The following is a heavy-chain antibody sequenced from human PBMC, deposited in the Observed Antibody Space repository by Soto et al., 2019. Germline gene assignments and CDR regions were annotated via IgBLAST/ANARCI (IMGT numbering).Heavy chain of an antibody. CDR2: LYPGDSDT. D-gene: IGHD5-12*01. CDR1: GYSFTSYW. J-gene: IGHJ4*02. Sequence: GASLKISCKGSGYSFTSYWIGWVRQMPGKGLEWMGILYPGDSDTRYSPSFQGQVTISADRSISTAYLQWSSLKASDTAMYYCARQKGRWLQPYDYWGQGTLVTVSS. V-gene: IGHV5-51*01. CDR3: ARQKGRWLQPYDY.